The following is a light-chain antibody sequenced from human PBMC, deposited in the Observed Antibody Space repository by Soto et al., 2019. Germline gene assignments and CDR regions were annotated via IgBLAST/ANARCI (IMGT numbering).Light chain of an antibody. J-gene: IGKJ5*01. V-gene: IGKV3-15*01. CDR1: QSVSSY. CDR2: GAS. Sequence: EIMLTQSPSTLSLSPGERATLSCRASQSVSSYLAWYQQIPGRAPRLLIYGASTRASGIPARFSASGSGTEFTLTISSLQSEDFAVYYCQQFNYWPPITFGQGTRLEIK. CDR3: QQFNYWPPIT.